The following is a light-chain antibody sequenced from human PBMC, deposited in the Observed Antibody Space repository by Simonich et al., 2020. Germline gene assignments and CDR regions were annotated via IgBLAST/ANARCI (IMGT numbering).Light chain of an antibody. CDR1: SSNIGSNT. Sequence: QSVLTQPPSASGTPGQRVTISCSGSSSNIGSNTVNWYQQPPGTAPKLLIYSNNQRPAGVPDRFSVSKSGTSASLAISGLQSEDEADYYCAAWDDSLNGWVFGGGTKLTVL. CDR3: AAWDDSLNGWV. V-gene: IGLV1-44*01. CDR2: SNN. J-gene: IGLJ3*02.